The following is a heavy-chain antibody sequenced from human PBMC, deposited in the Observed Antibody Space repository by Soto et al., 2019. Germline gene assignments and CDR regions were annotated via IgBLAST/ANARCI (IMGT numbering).Heavy chain of an antibody. CDR1: GHTLSGNY. Sequence: ASVKVSCKAPGHTLSGNYMHWVRQAPGQGLEWMGWINGKSGDSIYAPKFQGRVTMTRDTSMSTFYMDMSRLRSDDTAVYYCARGGPPLYDSGAGIYYDYVSPFDPWGQGTLVTVSS. V-gene: IGHV1-2*02. CDR3: ARGGPPLYDSGAGIYYDYVSPFDP. J-gene: IGHJ5*02. D-gene: IGHD3-10*01. CDR2: INGKSGDS.